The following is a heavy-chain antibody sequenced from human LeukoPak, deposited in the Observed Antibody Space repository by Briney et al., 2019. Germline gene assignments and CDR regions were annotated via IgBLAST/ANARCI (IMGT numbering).Heavy chain of an antibody. CDR2: IYHSGST. V-gene: IGHV4-30-2*01. CDR3: ARAYGSGSYYNWFDP. J-gene: IGHJ5*02. D-gene: IGHD3-10*01. Sequence: PSETLSLTCAVSGGSISSGGYSWSWNRQPPGKGLEWIGYIYHSGSTYYNPSLKSRVTISVDRSKNQFSLRLSSVTAADTAVYYCARAYGSGSYYNWFDPWGQGTLVTVSS. CDR1: GGSISSGGYS.